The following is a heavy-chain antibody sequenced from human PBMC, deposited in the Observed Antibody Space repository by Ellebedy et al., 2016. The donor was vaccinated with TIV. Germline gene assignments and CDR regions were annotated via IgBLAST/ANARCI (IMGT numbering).Heavy chain of an antibody. V-gene: IGHV4-61*08. CDR1: GDSLTNAGYY. CDR3: ARGVRNWDRSGHYYTF. J-gene: IGHJ4*02. Sequence: MPSETLSLTCSVSGDSLTNAGYYSSWLRQPPAKTLEWIGYVYYIRSTYYNPSLESLVTISVDTSKNHFSLILNSVTAAETAVYFCARGVRNWDRSGHYYTFWGPGTLVTVFS. CDR2: VYYIRST. D-gene: IGHD3-22*01.